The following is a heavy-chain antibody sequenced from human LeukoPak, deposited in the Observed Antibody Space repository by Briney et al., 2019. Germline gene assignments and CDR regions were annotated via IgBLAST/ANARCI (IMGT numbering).Heavy chain of an antibody. CDR1: GLTFRNYW. J-gene: IGHJ4*02. CDR2: IDSDGSDT. CDR3: ARDPFDYYGPYYFDY. V-gene: IGHV3-74*01. D-gene: IGHD1-26*01. Sequence: GGSLRLSCAASGLTFRNYWIHWVRRAPGKGLVWVSRIDSDGSDTRYSDSVKGRFTISRDNAKNTVYLQMNSLRAEDTAVYYCARDPFDYYGPYYFDYWGQGTLVTVSS.